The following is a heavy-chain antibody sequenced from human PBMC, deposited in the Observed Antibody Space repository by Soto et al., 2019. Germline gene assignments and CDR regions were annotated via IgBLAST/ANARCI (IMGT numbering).Heavy chain of an antibody. CDR3: VRDIGGSTITTFFDY. D-gene: IGHD4-4*01. V-gene: IGHV3-9*01. Sequence: EAQLVESGGGLVQPGRSLRLSCAASGVSFDDYAMHWVRQAPGKGLEWVSGISWNSGRRDYADSVKGRFTISRDNAKNSLYLQMNSLRPEDTALYYCVRDIGGSTITTFFDYWGQGSLVTVSS. J-gene: IGHJ4*02. CDR1: GVSFDDYA. CDR2: ISWNSGRR.